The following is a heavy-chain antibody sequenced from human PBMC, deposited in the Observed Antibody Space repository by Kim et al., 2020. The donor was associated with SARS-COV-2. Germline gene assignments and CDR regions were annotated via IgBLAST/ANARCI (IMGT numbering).Heavy chain of an antibody. CDR2: ISGSGGST. CDR3: ASSPLRMTTVTTWGDY. D-gene: IGHD4-17*01. CDR1: GFTFSSYA. Sequence: GGSLRLSCAASGFTFSSYAMSWVRQAPGKGLEWVSAISGSGGSTYYADSVKGRFTISRDNSKNTLYLQMNSLRADDTAVYYCASSPLRMTTVTTWGDYWGQGTLVTVSS. J-gene: IGHJ4*02. V-gene: IGHV3-23*01.